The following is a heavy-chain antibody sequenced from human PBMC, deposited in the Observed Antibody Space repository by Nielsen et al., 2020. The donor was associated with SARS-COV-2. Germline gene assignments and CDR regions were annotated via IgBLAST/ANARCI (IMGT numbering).Heavy chain of an antibody. Sequence: GESLKISCAASGFTFSSYWMHWVRQAPGKGLVWVSRINSDGSSTSYADSVKGRFTISRDNAKNTLYLQMNSLRAEDTAVYYCARAAYYYDSSGSDAFDIWGQGTMVTVSS. V-gene: IGHV3-74*01. D-gene: IGHD3-22*01. J-gene: IGHJ3*02. CDR2: INSDGSST. CDR1: GFTFSSYW. CDR3: ARAAYYYDSSGSDAFDI.